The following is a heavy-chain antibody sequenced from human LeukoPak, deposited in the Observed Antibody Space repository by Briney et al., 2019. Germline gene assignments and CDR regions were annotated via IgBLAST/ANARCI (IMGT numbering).Heavy chain of an antibody. Sequence: SETLSLTCTVSGGSISSGSYLWGCIRQSPGKGLEWIGSISYSGSTYYNPSLKTRVTVSVDTSKSQFSLKVTSVTAADTAVYYCARWVGNRNWFDPWGQGTLVTVSS. CDR1: GGSISSGSYL. D-gene: IGHD1-26*01. V-gene: IGHV4-39*07. CDR3: ARWVGNRNWFDP. CDR2: ISYSGST. J-gene: IGHJ5*02.